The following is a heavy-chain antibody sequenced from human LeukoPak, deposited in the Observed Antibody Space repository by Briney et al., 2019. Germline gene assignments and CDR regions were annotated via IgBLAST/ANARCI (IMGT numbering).Heavy chain of an antibody. CDR3: AGVYGGVATIGLGY. CDR2: ISSSSSYI. CDR1: GFTFSSYS. Sequence: GGSLRLSCAASGFTFSSYSMNWVRQAPGKGLEWVSSISSSSSYIYYADSVKGRFTISRDNAKNSLYLQMNSLRAEDTAVYYCAGVYGGVATIGLGYWGQGTLVTVSS. D-gene: IGHD5-12*01. V-gene: IGHV3-21*01. J-gene: IGHJ4*02.